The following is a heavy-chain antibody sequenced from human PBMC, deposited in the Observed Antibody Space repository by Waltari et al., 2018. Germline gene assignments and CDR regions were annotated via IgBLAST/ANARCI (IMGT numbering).Heavy chain of an antibody. CDR2: ITGGGGTT. Sequence: EVQLLESGGGLVQSGGSLRRPCVASGFPFSGYVMTWVRQAPGKVLEWVSTITGGGGTTYYADSVKGRFTISRDNSENTMYLQMNSLRGEDTALYYCARNWAGIKQYYFDYWGQGSLVTVSS. D-gene: IGHD6-19*01. CDR3: ARNWAGIKQYYFDY. CDR1: GFPFSGYV. V-gene: IGHV3-23*01. J-gene: IGHJ4*02.